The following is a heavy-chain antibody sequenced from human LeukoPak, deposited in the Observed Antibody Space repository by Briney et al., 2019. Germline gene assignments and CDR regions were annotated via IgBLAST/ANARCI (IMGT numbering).Heavy chain of an antibody. Sequence: GGSLRLSCAASGFTFSSYAMSWVRQAPGKGLEWVSTISGSGGSTYHADSVKGRFTISRDNSKNTLYLQMNSLRAEDTAVYYCASARGATLVSGLDYWGQGTLVTVSS. CDR2: ISGSGGST. J-gene: IGHJ4*02. CDR1: GFTFSSYA. CDR3: ASARGATLVSGLDY. V-gene: IGHV3-23*01. D-gene: IGHD1-26*01.